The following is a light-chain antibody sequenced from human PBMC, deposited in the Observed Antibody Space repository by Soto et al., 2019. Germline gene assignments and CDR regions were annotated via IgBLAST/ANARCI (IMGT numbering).Light chain of an antibody. CDR1: QGIRNF. J-gene: IGKJ3*01. CDR3: QKYSSVPV. V-gene: IGKV1-27*01. CDR2: AAS. Sequence: DVQMTQSPTSLSASVGDRVTITCRASQGIRNFVAWYQHKPGKAPKLLIYAASTLQSGVPSRFSGSGSGTDFTITINSLQPEDVATYSCQKYSSVPVFGPGTKVEIK.